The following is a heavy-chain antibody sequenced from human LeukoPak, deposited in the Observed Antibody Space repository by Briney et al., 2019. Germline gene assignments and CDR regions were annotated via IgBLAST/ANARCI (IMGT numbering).Heavy chain of an antibody. CDR1: GYTFTNHD. D-gene: IGHD4-17*01. CDR3: AADPDYGDLVSY. J-gene: IGHJ4*02. V-gene: IGHV1-58*02. Sequence: GASVKVSCKASGYTFTNHDINWVRQARGQRLEWIGWIVVGSGNTNYAQKFQERVTITRDMSTSAAYMELSSLRSEDTAVYYCAADPDYGDLVSYWGQGTLVTVSS. CDR2: IVVGSGNT.